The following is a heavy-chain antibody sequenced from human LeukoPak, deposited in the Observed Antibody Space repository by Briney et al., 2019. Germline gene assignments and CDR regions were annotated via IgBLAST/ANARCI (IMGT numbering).Heavy chain of an antibody. CDR2: IYYSGSN. CDR3: ARRVELRSYFDY. CDR1: GGSISSSSYY. D-gene: IGHD1-7*01. V-gene: IGHV4-39*01. Sequence: SETLSLTCTVSGGSISSSSYYWGWIRQPPGKGLEWIGSIYYSGSNYYNPSLKSRVTISVDTSKNQNSLKLSSVTAADTAVYYCARRVELRSYFDYWGQGTLVTVSS. J-gene: IGHJ4*02.